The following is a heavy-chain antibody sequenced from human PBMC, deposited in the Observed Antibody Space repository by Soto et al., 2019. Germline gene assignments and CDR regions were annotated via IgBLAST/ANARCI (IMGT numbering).Heavy chain of an antibody. J-gene: IGHJ6*02. Sequence: SETLSLTCTVSGGSISSYYWSWIRQPPGKGLEWIGYIYYSGSTNYNPSLKSRVTISVDTSKNQFSLKLSSVTAADTAVYYCARDDGSGKRRMGGMDVWGQGTTVT. CDR2: IYYSGST. CDR3: ARDDGSGKRRMGGMDV. V-gene: IGHV4-59*01. CDR1: GGSISSYY. D-gene: IGHD3-10*01.